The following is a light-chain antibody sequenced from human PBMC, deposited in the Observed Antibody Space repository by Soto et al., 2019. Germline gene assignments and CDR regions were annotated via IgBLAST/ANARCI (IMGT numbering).Light chain of an antibody. CDR3: GTWDSSLGAGV. V-gene: IGLV1-51*02. CDR2: ENN. Sequence: QSVLTQPPSVSAAPGQKVTISCSGSSSNIGNNYVSWYQQLPGTAPKLLIYENNKLPSGIPDRFAGSKSGTSATLGITGLQTVDEADYYCGTWDSSLGAGVFSGGTKLTVL. J-gene: IGLJ3*02. CDR1: SSNIGNNY.